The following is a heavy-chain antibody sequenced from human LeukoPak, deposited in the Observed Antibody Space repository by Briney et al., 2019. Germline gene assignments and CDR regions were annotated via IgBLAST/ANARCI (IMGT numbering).Heavy chain of an antibody. Sequence: GASVKVSCKASGGTFSSYAISWVRQAPGQGLEWMGGIIPIFGTANYAQKFQGRVTITTDESTSTAYMELSSLRSEDTAVYYCASYIAAAGTFAFDYWGQGTLVTVSS. D-gene: IGHD6-13*01. CDR1: GGTFSSYA. J-gene: IGHJ4*02. CDR3: ASYIAAAGTFAFDY. V-gene: IGHV1-69*05. CDR2: IIPIFGTA.